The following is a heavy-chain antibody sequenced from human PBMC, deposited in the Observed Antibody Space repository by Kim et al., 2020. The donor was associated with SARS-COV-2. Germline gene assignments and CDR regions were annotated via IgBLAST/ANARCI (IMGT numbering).Heavy chain of an antibody. V-gene: IGHV3-21*01. CDR2: ISSSSSYI. CDR3: ARENGDYVWGSYRYFDF. Sequence: GGSLRLSCAASGFTFSDYNMNWVRQAPGKGLEWVSSISSSSSYIYYADSVKGRFTISRDNGKNSLYLQVNSLRAEVTAVYYCARENGDYVWGSYRYFDFWGQGTLVTVSS. J-gene: IGHJ4*02. CDR1: GFTFSDYN. D-gene: IGHD3-16*02.